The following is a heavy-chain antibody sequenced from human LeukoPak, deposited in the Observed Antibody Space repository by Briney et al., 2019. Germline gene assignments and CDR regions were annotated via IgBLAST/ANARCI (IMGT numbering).Heavy chain of an antibody. Sequence: GGSLRLSCAASGFTFSSYAMSWVRQAPGKGLERVSAISGSGGSTYYADSVKGRFTISRDNSKNTLYLQMNSLRAEDTAVYYCAKVLTPNIAVAGPFDYWGQGTLVTVSS. CDR2: ISGSGGST. CDR1: GFTFSSYA. J-gene: IGHJ4*02. CDR3: AKVLTPNIAVAGPFDY. D-gene: IGHD6-19*01. V-gene: IGHV3-23*01.